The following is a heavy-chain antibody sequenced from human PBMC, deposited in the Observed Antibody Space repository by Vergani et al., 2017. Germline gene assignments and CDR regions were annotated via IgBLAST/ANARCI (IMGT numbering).Heavy chain of an antibody. V-gene: IGHV3-30-3*01. CDR3: AKDVRGVIPKNNDY. CDR1: GFTFRSYA. D-gene: IGHD3-10*02. Sequence: QVQLVESGGGVVQPGRSLRLSCAASGFTFRSYAMHWVRQAPGKGLEWVAVISYDGSNKYYADSVKGRFTISRDNSKNTLYLQMNSLRAEDTAVYYCAKDVRGVIPKNNDYWGQGTLVTVSS. J-gene: IGHJ4*02. CDR2: ISYDGSNK.